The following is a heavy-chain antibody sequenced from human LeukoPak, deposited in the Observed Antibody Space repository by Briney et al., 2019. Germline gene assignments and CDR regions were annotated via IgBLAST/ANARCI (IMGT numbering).Heavy chain of an antibody. CDR3: AKRTYCTTTSCYAKTLDS. V-gene: IGHV1-46*01. Sequence: ASVKVSCKASGYTFTTYYVHWVRQAPGQGHEWMGIINPSGGSTTYAQKFRGRLTMTRDMSTSTVYMELSSLRSEDTAVYYCAKRTYCTTTSCYAKTLDSWGQGTLVTVSS. J-gene: IGHJ4*02. CDR2: INPSGGST. CDR1: GYTFTTYY. D-gene: IGHD2-2*01.